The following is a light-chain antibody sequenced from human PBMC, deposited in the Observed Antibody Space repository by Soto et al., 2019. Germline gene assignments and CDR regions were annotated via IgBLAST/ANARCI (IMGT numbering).Light chain of an antibody. Sequence: TQAPFTLSFSPGERAXLSCRASQSFRGLLAWYQQKPGQAPRLLIYGASTRATGVPGRFSGSGSGTEFALTINSLQSEDFAVYYCQQYQKWPITFGQGTRLDIK. CDR2: GAS. J-gene: IGKJ5*01. CDR1: QSFRGL. V-gene: IGKV3-15*01. CDR3: QQYQKWPIT.